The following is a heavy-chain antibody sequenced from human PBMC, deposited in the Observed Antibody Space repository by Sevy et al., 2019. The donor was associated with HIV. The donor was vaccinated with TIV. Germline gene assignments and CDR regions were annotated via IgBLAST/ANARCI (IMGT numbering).Heavy chain of an antibody. CDR2: INPDSGGT. J-gene: IGHJ4*02. CDR3: ARRGRDQLYYLDN. D-gene: IGHD2-2*01. CDR1: GYRFSGYY. V-gene: IGHV1-2*02. Sequence: ASVKVSCKASGYRFSGYYIHWVRQAPGQGLEWMGWINPDSGGTDSPQKFQGRVTMTRDTSISTAYMELTRLRPDDTAVYYCARRGRDQLYYLDNWGQGTLVTVSS.